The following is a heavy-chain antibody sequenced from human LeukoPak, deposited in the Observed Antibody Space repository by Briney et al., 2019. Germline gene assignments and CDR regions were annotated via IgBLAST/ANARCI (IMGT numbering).Heavy chain of an antibody. CDR1: GFTFSSYA. Sequence: GGSLRLSCAASGFTFSSYAMHWVRQAPGKGLEYVSAISSNGGSTYYANSVKGRFTISRDNSKNTLYLQMGSLRAEDMAVYYCARAEDSSGYYYEYYGMDVRGQGTTVTVSS. J-gene: IGHJ6*02. D-gene: IGHD3-22*01. CDR2: ISSNGGST. CDR3: ARAEDSSGYYYEYYGMDV. V-gene: IGHV3-64*01.